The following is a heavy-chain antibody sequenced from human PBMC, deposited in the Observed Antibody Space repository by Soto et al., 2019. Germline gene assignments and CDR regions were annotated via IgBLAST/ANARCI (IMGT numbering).Heavy chain of an antibody. CDR1: GFTFSNYA. Sequence: GGSLRLSCAASGFTFSNYAMHWVRQAPGKGLEWVAVISYDGSNKYYADSVKGRFTISRDNSKNTLDLETNSLRAEDTAVYYCARGYYYDSSGYLHWGQGTLVTVSS. D-gene: IGHD3-22*01. CDR2: ISYDGSNK. CDR3: ARGYYYDSSGYLH. V-gene: IGHV3-30-3*01. J-gene: IGHJ4*02.